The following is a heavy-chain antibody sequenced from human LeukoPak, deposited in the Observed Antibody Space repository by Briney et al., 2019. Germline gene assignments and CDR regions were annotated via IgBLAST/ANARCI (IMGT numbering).Heavy chain of an antibody. Sequence: GGSLRLSCAASGFIFSNYGMHWVRQAPGKGLEWVAFIRNDGSIRYYADSVKGRLTISRDNSKNTLYLQMSSLRSEDTAVYYCARGPRITLIRGGQWYYFMDVWGKGTTVTISS. J-gene: IGHJ6*03. V-gene: IGHV3-30*02. CDR3: ARGPRITLIRGGQWYYFMDV. D-gene: IGHD3-10*01. CDR1: GFIFSNYG. CDR2: IRNDGSIR.